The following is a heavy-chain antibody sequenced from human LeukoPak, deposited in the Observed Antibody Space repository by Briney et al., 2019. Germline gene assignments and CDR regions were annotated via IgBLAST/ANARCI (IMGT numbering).Heavy chain of an antibody. CDR3: ARGPTGIAAAGIDY. J-gene: IGHJ4*02. Sequence: SETLSLTCSVSGGSINNYYWSWIRQPPGKGLEWIGYIYNTGSTNYKPSLKSRVTISVDTSKKQFSLKLSSVTAADTAVYYCARGPTGIAAAGIDYWGQGTLVTVSS. CDR1: GGSINNYY. D-gene: IGHD6-13*01. CDR2: IYNTGST. V-gene: IGHV4-59*08.